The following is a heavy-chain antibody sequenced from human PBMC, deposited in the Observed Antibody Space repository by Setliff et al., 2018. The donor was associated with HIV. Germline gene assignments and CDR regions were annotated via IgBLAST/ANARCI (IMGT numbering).Heavy chain of an antibody. CDR2: IYDSGST. V-gene: IGHV4-39*07. Sequence: SETLSLPCTVSGGSINTGSYYWGWIRQPPGKGLESIGTIYDSGSTYYKSSLKSRLTISVDTSKNQFSLKMSSVTAADTAVYYCARARVPAGYFDSWGQGTLVTVSS. J-gene: IGHJ4*02. CDR1: GGSINTGSYY. CDR3: ARARVPAGYFDS. D-gene: IGHD3-10*01.